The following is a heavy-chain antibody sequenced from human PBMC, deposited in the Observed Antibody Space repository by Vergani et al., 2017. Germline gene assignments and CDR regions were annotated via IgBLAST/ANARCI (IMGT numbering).Heavy chain of an antibody. CDR2: ISSSSSTI. CDR3: ASPGIAVADWDWDFDL. CDR1: GFTFSSYS. Sequence: EVQLVESGGGLVQPGGSLRLSCAASGFTFSSYSMNWVRQAPGKGLEWVSYISSSSSTIYYADSVKGRFTISRDNAKNSLYLHMNSLRAEDTAVYYCASPGIAVADWDWDFDLWGRGTLVTVSS. J-gene: IGHJ2*01. V-gene: IGHV3-48*01. D-gene: IGHD6-19*01.